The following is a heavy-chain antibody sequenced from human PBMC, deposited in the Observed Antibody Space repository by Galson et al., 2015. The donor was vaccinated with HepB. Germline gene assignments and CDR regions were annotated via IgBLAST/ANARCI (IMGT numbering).Heavy chain of an antibody. D-gene: IGHD3-9*01. CDR3: ARVNYDTLTGPRSYYYYYYMDV. J-gene: IGHJ6*03. CDR1: GGSISSYY. CDR2: IYYSGST. V-gene: IGHV4-59*01. Sequence: ETLSLTCTVSGGSISSYYWSWIRQPPGKGLEWIGYIYYSGSTNYNPSLKSRVTISVDTSKNQFSLKLSSVTAADTAVYYCARVNYDTLTGPRSYYYYYYMDVWGKGTTVTVSS.